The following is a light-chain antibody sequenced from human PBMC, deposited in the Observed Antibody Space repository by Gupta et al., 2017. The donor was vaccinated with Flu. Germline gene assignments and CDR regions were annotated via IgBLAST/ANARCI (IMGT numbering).Light chain of an antibody. CDR2: GAS. CDR1: QSVISSY. J-gene: IGKJ1*01. V-gene: IGKV3-20*01. CDR3: QQYGRSMWT. Sequence: DSATLSCRASQSVISSYFAWYQHRPGQPPRLLIYGASNRATGIPDRFSGSESGTDFTLTISRLEPEDFAVYYCQQYGRSMWTFGQGTKVEIK.